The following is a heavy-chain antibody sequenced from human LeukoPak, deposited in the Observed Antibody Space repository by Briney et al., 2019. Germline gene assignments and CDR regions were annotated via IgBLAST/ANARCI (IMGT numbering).Heavy chain of an antibody. CDR2: IIPTFGTA. V-gene: IGHV1-69*13. CDR1: GYTFTSYG. CDR3: ARDLAMVRGARYRPYNWFDP. D-gene: IGHD3-10*01. J-gene: IGHJ5*02. Sequence: SVTVSCKASGYTFTSYGISWVRQAPGQGLEWMGGIIPTFGTAAYAQKFQGRVTISADESTSTAYMELSSLTSEDTAVYYCARDLAMVRGARYRPYNWFDPWGQGTLVTVSS.